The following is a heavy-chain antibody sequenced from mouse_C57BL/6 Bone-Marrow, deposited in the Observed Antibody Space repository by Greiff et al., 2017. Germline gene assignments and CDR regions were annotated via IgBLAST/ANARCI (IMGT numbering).Heavy chain of an antibody. D-gene: IGHD2-2*01. CDR3: ARGGNGYCFDY. Sequence: QVQLQQSGPELVKPGASVKISCKASGYAFSSSWMNWVKQRPGKGLEWIGRIYPGDGDTNYNGKFKGKATLTADKSSSTAYMQLSSLTSEDSAVYFCARGGNGYCFDYWGQGTTLTVSS. V-gene: IGHV1-82*01. CDR1: GYAFSSSW. CDR2: IYPGDGDT. J-gene: IGHJ2*01.